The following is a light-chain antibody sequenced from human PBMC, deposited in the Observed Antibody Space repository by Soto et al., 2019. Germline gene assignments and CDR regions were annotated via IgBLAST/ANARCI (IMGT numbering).Light chain of an antibody. CDR2: DAF. V-gene: IGKV1-5*01. CDR1: QSISSW. Sequence: DIQMTQSPSTLSASVGDTVTITCRASQSISSWLAWYQQKPGKAPKLLIYDAFSLESGVPSRFSGSGSGTEFTLTVNNLQPDDSATYYCQQYSRYSWTFGQGTKVEIK. CDR3: QQYSRYSWT. J-gene: IGKJ1*01.